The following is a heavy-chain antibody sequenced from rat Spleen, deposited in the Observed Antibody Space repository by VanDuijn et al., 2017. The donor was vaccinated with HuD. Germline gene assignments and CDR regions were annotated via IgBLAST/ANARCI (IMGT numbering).Heavy chain of an antibody. D-gene: IGHD1-9*01. J-gene: IGHJ3*01. CDR1: GLSLTSNS. CDR3: ARAHTTGIRDWLAY. V-gene: IGHV2-47*01. Sequence: QVQLKESGPGLVQPSQTLSLTCTVSGLSLTSNSVSWIRQPPGKSLVWMGTIWAGGGINYNSAVQSRPGISRETSKSQVFLKMNRLQPEDTGTYYCARAHTTGIRDWLAYWGQGTLVTVSS. CDR2: IWAGGGI.